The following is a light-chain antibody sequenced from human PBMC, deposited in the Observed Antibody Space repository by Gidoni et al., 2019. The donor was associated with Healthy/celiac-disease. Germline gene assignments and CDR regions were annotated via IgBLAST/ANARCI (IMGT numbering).Light chain of an antibody. Sequence: DIQMTQSPSSLSASVGDRVTITCRASQGISNDLAWYQQKPGKVPKLLIYAASTLQSGVPSRFRGSGSGTAFTLTISSLQPEDVATYYCQKYNSAPLGPGTKVDI. J-gene: IGKJ3*01. CDR1: QGISND. V-gene: IGKV1-27*01. CDR3: QKYNSAP. CDR2: AAS.